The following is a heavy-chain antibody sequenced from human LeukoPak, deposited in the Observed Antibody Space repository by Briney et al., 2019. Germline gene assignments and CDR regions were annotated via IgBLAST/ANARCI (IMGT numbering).Heavy chain of an antibody. CDR3: ARRVAGTGLFDY. Sequence: SETLSLTCTVSGGSISNDYWSWIRQPPGKGLEWIGYIYYSGSTSYNPSLRSRVTISIDTSKNQFSLKLSSVTAADTAVYYCARRVAGTGLFDYWGQGTLVTVSA. CDR2: IYYSGST. V-gene: IGHV4-59*01. J-gene: IGHJ4*02. CDR1: GGSISNDY. D-gene: IGHD6-19*01.